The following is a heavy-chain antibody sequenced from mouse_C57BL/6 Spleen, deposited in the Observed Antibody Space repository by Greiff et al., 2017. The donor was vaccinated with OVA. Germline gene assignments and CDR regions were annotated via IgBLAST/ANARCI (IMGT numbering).Heavy chain of an antibody. CDR2: SRNKANDYTS. J-gene: IGHJ2*01. CDR3: ARGLHFGY. CDR1: GFTFSDFY. V-gene: IGHV7-1*01. D-gene: IGHD2-10*01. Sequence: EVKLMESGGGLVQSGRSLRLSCATSGFTFSDFYLAWVRQAPGKGLEWIAASRNKANDYTSEYSAPVKGRFIVSRDTSQNILYLQMNALRAEDTAIYYCARGLHFGYWGQGTTLTVSS.